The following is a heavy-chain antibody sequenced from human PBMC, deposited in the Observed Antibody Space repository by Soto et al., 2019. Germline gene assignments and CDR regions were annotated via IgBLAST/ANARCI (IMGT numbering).Heavy chain of an antibody. J-gene: IGHJ4*02. CDR1: GFTFGNYG. V-gene: IGHV3-30*18. CDR2: ISYDGSIR. D-gene: IGHD2-15*01. CDR3: AKEGAAKDFDY. Sequence: PGGSLRLSCTGSGFTFGNYGMHWVRQAPGKGLEWVAAISYDGSIRSHADSVKGRFTISRDNSKKTLSLQMDSLRSEDTAVYYCAKEGAAKDFDYWGQGTLVTVSS.